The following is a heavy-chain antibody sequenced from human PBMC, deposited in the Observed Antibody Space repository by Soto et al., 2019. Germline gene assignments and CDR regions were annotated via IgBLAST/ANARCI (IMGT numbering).Heavy chain of an antibody. J-gene: IGHJ4*02. CDR3: ARGTNHVDY. CDR2: INSDGNST. V-gene: IGHV3-74*01. D-gene: IGHD1-7*01. Sequence: EVQLVESGGGLVQPGGSLRLSCAASGFTFSPFWMHWVRQVPGKGPVWVSRINSDGNSTSYADSVKRRSTRSRDNAKNTLYLPMNSLRAEDTDEYDCARGTNHVDYWGQGALGPVSS. CDR1: GFTFSPFW.